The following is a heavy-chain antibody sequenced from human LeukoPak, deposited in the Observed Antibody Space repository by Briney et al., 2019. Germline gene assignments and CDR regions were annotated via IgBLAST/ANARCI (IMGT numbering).Heavy chain of an antibody. V-gene: IGHV1-69*04. CDR3: ARDAAIAAAGGVYFDY. CDR1: GGTFSSYA. D-gene: IGHD6-13*01. CDR2: IIPIFGIA. Sequence: GSSVKVSCKASGGTFSSYAISWVRQAPGQGLEWMGRIIPIFGIANYAQKFQGRVTITAHKATSTAYMELSSLRSEDTAVYYCARDAAIAAAGGVYFDYWGQGTLVTVSS. J-gene: IGHJ4*02.